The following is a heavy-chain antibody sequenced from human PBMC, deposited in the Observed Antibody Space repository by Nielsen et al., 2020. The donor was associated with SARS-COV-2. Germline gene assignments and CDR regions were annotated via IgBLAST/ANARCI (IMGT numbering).Heavy chain of an antibody. J-gene: IGHJ6*02. CDR2: ISGSDDST. CDR1: GFTFNNFA. V-gene: IGHV3-23*01. CDR3: ALLAVAGRVSYYGMDV. D-gene: IGHD6-19*01. Sequence: GGSLRLSCAASGFTFNNFAMSWVRQAPGKGLEWASTISGSDDSTYYADSVKGRFTISRDDSKNTLYLQMNSLRAEDTAVYYCALLAVAGRVSYYGMDVWGQGTTVTVSS.